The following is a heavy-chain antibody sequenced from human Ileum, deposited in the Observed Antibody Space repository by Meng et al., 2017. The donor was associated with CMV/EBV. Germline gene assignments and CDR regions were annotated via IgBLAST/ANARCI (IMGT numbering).Heavy chain of an antibody. CDR2: LYEGGSA. CDR3: AREQMGAWRGYFDC. D-gene: IGHD3-3*01. CDR1: GLTVSDNR. J-gene: IGHJ5*01. V-gene: IGHV3-53*01. Sequence: GGSLRLSCAASGLTVSDNRMTWVRQVAGQGLQWVLTLYEGGSAHYAPSVEGRFTISKDNSGNMVYLQMNSLRVEDTAVYYCAREQMGAWRGYFDCWGQGSLVTVSS.